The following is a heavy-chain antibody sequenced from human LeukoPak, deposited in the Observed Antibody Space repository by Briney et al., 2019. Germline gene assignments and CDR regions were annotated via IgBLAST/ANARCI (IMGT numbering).Heavy chain of an antibody. V-gene: IGHV3-13*01. D-gene: IGHD6-13*01. CDR2: IGTAGDA. Sequence: GGSLRLSCAASGFTFSRYDMHWVRQVTGKGLEWVSGIGTAGDAYSHGSVNVRFTISRENAKNSLYLQMNNLRVGDTALYYCVRSLGSSSWSVGGVFDIWGQGTLVTVSS. CDR3: VRSLGSSSWSVGGVFDI. CDR1: GFTFSRYD. J-gene: IGHJ3*02.